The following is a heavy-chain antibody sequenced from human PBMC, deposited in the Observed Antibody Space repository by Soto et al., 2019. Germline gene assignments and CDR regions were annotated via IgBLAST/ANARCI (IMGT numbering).Heavy chain of an antibody. CDR2: IVVGSGNT. D-gene: IGHD6-19*01. V-gene: IGHV1-58*02. Sequence: SVKVSCKASGFTFTSSAMQWVRQARGQRLEWIGWIVVGSGNTNYAQKFQERVTITRDMSTSTAYMELSSLRSEDTAVYYCAADRGPYSSGWYDYWGQGTLVTVSS. J-gene: IGHJ4*02. CDR1: GFTFTSSA. CDR3: AADRGPYSSGWYDY.